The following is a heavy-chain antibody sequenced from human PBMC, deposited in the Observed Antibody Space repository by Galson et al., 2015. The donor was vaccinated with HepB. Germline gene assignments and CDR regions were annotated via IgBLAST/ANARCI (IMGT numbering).Heavy chain of an antibody. V-gene: IGHV3-48*03. CDR3: ARSPFRNCFGSGTYFDY. D-gene: IGHD3-10*01. J-gene: IGHJ4*02. CDR2: ISSDGSTM. Sequence: SLRLSCAASGFTFSDYSMNWVRLAPGKGLEWISYISSDGSTMYYADSVKGRFTISRDSAENSLYLQMNSLRVDDTAIYYCARSPFRNCFGSGTYFDYWGQGSPVTVSS. CDR1: GFTFSDYS.